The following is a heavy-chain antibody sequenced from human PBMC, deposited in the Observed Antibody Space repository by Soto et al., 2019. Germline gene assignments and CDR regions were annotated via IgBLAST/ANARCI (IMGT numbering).Heavy chain of an antibody. CDR2: ISGGGDGT. CDR3: AKKGLGSLATYCSTGDCHYAFDI. D-gene: IGHD2-15*01. Sequence: EVQLLESGGGLVQPGGSLRLSCAASGFTFGNYAMIWVRQAPGKGLEWVSTISGGGDGTYYADSVRGRFTISRENSRNTVYLKMSGLRAEDTAVYYCAKKGLGSLATYCSTGDCHYAFDIWGQGTMVTVSS. V-gene: IGHV3-23*01. CDR1: GFTFGNYA. J-gene: IGHJ3*02.